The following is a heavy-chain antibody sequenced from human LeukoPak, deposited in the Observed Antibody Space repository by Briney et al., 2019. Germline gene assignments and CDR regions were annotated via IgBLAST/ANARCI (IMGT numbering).Heavy chain of an antibody. J-gene: IGHJ4*02. CDR3: ASGGPHYYDTSGYYGIDY. D-gene: IGHD3-22*01. CDR2: IKQDGSEK. Sequence: SGGSLRLSCAASGFTFSRYWMSWVRQAPGKGLEWVANIKQDGSEKYYVDSVKGRFTISRDNAQNSLYLQMNSLRAEDTAVHYCASGGPHYYDTSGYYGIDYWGQGSLVTVSS. CDR1: GFTFSRYW. V-gene: IGHV3-7*02.